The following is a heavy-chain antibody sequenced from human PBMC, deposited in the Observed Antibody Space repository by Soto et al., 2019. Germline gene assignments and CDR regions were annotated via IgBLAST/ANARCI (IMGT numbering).Heavy chain of an antibody. CDR1: GGSISSYY. CDR3: ARLDLYYGMDV. J-gene: IGHJ6*02. CDR2: IYYSGST. V-gene: IGHV4-59*01. Sequence: TSETLSLTCTVSGGSISSYYWSWIRQPPGKGLDWIGYIYYSGSTTYNPSLKSRVIISVDTSKNQFSLKLSSVTAADTAVYYCARLDLYYGMDVRGQGTTVTVSS. D-gene: IGHD3-3*01.